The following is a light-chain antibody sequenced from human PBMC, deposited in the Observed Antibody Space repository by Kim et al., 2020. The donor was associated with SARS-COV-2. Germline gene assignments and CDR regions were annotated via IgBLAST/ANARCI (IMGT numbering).Light chain of an antibody. Sequence: EIVLTQSPGTLSLSPGESATLSCRASQSVSSSYLAWYQQKPGQAPRLLIYGASSRATGLPDRFSGSGSGTDFTLTISRLEPEDFAVYYCQQYGSSPATFGPGTKVDIK. J-gene: IGKJ3*01. CDR2: GAS. CDR3: QQYGSSPAT. V-gene: IGKV3-20*01. CDR1: QSVSSSY.